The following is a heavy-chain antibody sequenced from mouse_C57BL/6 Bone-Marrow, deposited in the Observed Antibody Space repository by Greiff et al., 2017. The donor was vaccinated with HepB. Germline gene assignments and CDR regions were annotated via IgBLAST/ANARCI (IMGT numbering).Heavy chain of an antibody. CDR3: ANYYAMDY. CDR2: IYPGSGNT. J-gene: IGHJ4*01. CDR1: GYTFTDYY. V-gene: IGHV1-76*01. Sequence: VQLKESGAELVRPGASVKLSCKASGYTFTDYYINWVKQRPGQGLEWIARIYPGSGNTYYNEKFKGKATLTAEKSSSTAYMQLSSLTSEDSAVYFCANYYAMDYWGQGTSVTVSS.